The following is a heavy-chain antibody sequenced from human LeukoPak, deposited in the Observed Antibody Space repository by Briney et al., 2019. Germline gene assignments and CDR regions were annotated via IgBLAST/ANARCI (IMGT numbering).Heavy chain of an antibody. V-gene: IGHV3-48*04. J-gene: IGHJ4*02. CDR1: GFTFPSHS. CDR3: ARDRGTFGVVDS. CDR2: IGTSSSTI. D-gene: IGHD3-3*01. Sequence: GGSLRLSCAASGFTFPSHSFHWVRQSPGKGLEWVAYIGTSSSTIYQAKSVKGRFSISRDNAKNSLFLQMDSLRVEDTAVYYCARDRGTFGVVDSWGQGTLVAVSS.